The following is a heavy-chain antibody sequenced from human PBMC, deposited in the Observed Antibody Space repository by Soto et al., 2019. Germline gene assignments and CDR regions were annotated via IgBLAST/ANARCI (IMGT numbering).Heavy chain of an antibody. CDR2: ISGYNGNT. Sequence: QVQLVQSGAEVKKPGASVKVSCKASGYTFSTYGISWVRQAPGQGLEWMGWISGYNGNTKYAQKPQGRVTMTTDTSTSTAYMEVRSLRSDDTAVYYCARDLGGGSGSYYDYWGQGTLVTVSS. D-gene: IGHD1-26*01. J-gene: IGHJ4*02. V-gene: IGHV1-18*04. CDR1: GYTFSTYG. CDR3: ARDLGGGSGSYYDY.